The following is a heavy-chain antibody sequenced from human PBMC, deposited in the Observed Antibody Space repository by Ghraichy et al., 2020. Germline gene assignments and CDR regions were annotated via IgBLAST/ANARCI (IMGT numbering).Heavy chain of an antibody. CDR1: GFTFGTSW. CDR2: IKYDGSEK. CDR3: ARTRGIDH. J-gene: IGHJ4*02. D-gene: IGHD3-10*01. Sequence: GSLNISCAASGFTFGTSWMTWVRQAPGKGLEWVANIKYDGSEKFYVDSVKGRFTISRDNAKNSLYLQMNSLRDGDTALYYCARTRGIDHWGQGTLVTVSS. V-gene: IGHV3-7*03.